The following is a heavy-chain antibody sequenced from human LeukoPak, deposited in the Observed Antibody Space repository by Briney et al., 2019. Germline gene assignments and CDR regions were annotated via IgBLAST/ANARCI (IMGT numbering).Heavy chain of an antibody. V-gene: IGHV5-51*01. CDR1: GYSFTSYW. D-gene: IGHD1-26*01. Sequence: GESLKISCKGSGYSFTSYWIGWVRQMPGKGLEWMGIIYPGDSDTRYSPSFQGQVTISADKSISTAYLQWSSLKASDTAMYYCATGSGHYSGSYYASAFDIWGQGTMVTVSS. CDR2: IYPGDSDT. CDR3: ATGSGHYSGSYYASAFDI. J-gene: IGHJ3*02.